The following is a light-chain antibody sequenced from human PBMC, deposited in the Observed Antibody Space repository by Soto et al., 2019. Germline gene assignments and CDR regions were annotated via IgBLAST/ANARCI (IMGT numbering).Light chain of an antibody. CDR1: QSVGNC. CDR3: QQRSNRPRFT. CDR2: DVS. V-gene: IGKV3-11*01. J-gene: IGKJ3*01. Sequence: PGERATLSCRASQSVGNCLAWYQQKPGQAPRLLIYDVSNRATGTPARFSGSGSGTDFTLSISSLEPEDFAVYYCQQRSNRPRFTFGPGTKVDIK.